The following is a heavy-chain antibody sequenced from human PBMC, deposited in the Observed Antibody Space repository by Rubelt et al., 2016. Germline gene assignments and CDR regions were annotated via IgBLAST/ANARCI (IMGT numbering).Heavy chain of an antibody. CDR2: IYFSGST. D-gene: IGHD1-1*01. J-gene: IGHJ4*02. Sequence: QLQLQESGPGLVKPSETLSLTCTVSGGSISSSSYYWGWIRQPPGKGLEWIGGIYFSGSTYYNPSPKSWCTISVDTSKNQFSLKRSSVTAADTAVYYCAREDQGYTDYWGQGTLVTVSS. V-gene: IGHV4-39*07. CDR1: GGSISSSSYY. CDR3: AREDQGYTDY.